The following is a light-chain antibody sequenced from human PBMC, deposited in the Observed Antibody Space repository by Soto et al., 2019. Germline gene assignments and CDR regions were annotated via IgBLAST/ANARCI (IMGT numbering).Light chain of an antibody. CDR2: GAS. CDR3: QPYGSPGT. J-gene: IGKJ1*01. Sequence: IVLTQSPGTLSLSAGERATLSCRASQSVSKNYLAWYQQKPGQAPRLLIYGASNRATGIPDRFSGIGSGTDFTLTISRMEPEDFAVYYCQPYGSPGTFGQGTKVDNK. V-gene: IGKV3-20*01. CDR1: QSVSKNY.